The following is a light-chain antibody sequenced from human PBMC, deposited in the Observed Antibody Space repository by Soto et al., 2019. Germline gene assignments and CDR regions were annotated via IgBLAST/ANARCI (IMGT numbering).Light chain of an antibody. V-gene: IGLV2-14*03. CDR1: SSDVGGYNY. CDR3: SSYTSSGTPHVI. J-gene: IGLJ2*01. CDR2: DVS. Sequence: QSALTQPASVSESPGQPITISCTGTSSDVGGYNYVSWYQQHPGKAPKLMIFDVSNRPSGVSNRFSGSKSGNTASLTISGLQAEDEADYYCSSYTSSGTPHVIFGGGTKLTVL.